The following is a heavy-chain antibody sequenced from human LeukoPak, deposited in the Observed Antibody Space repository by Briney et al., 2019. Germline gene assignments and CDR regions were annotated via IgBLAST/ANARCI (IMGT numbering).Heavy chain of an antibody. J-gene: IGHJ4*02. CDR1: GFTFSSYS. V-gene: IGHV3-23*01. D-gene: IGHD1-26*01. CDR2: ISGSGGRT. Sequence: PGGSLRLSCAASGFTFSSYSMNWVRQAPGKGLEWVSGISGSGGRTHYADSVKGRFTISRDNSKNTLDLQMNSLRAEDTATYYCTKDQRWDVPHYSDYWGQGTLVTVSS. CDR3: TKDQRWDVPHYSDY.